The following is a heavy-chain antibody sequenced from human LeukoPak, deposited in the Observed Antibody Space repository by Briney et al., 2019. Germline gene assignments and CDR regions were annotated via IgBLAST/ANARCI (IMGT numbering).Heavy chain of an antibody. CDR2: INPNSGGT. CDR1: GYTFTGYY. J-gene: IGHJ6*02. CDR3: ASSVSPYYYYGMDV. Sequence: ASVKVSCKASGYTFTGYYMHWVRQAPGQGLEWMGWINPNSGGTNYAQKFQGRVTMTRNTSISTAYMELSSLRSEDTAVYYCASSVSPYYYYGMDVWGQGTTVTVSS. V-gene: IGHV1-2*02.